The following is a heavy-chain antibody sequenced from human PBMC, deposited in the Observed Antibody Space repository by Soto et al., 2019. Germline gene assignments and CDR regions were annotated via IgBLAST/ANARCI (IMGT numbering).Heavy chain of an antibody. J-gene: IGHJ6*02. V-gene: IGHV4-39*01. D-gene: IGHD3-10*01. CDR3: ARTRPHYYGSGANYYYGMDV. CDR1: GGSISSSSYY. CDR2: IYYSGST. Sequence: SETLSLTCTVSGGSISSSSYYWGWIRQPPGKGLEWIGSIYYSGSTYYNPSLKSRVTISVDTSKNQFSLKLSSVTAADTAVYYCARTRPHYYGSGANYYYGMDVWGQGTTVTVSS.